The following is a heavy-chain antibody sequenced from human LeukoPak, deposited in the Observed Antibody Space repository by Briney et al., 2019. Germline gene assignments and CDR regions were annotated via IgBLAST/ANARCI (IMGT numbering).Heavy chain of an antibody. CDR3: AKAQSLFCSSTSCYRLDAFDI. J-gene: IGHJ3*02. CDR2: IRYDGSNK. V-gene: IGHV3-30*02. Sequence: PGGSLRLSCAASGFTFSSYGMHWVRQAPGKGLEWVAFIRYDGSNKYYADSVKGRFTISRDNSKNTLYLQMNSLRAEDTAVYYCAKAQSLFCSSTSCYRLDAFDIWGQGTMVTVSS. D-gene: IGHD2-2*02. CDR1: GFTFSSYG.